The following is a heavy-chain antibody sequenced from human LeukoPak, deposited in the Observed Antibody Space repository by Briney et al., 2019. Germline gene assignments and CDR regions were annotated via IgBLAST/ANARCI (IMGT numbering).Heavy chain of an antibody. J-gene: IGHJ4*02. D-gene: IGHD6-19*01. V-gene: IGHV3-53*01. Sequence: GGSLRHSCAASGFTVSSNYMSWVRQTPGKGLEWVSVIYSGGSTYYADSVKGRFTISRDNSKNTLYLQMNSLRAEDTAVYYCASLHWLVVYWGQGTLVTVSS. CDR1: GFTVSSNY. CDR3: ASLHWLVVY. CDR2: IYSGGST.